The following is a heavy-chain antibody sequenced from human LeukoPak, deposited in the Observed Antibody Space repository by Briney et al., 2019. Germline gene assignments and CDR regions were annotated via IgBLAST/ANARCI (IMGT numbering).Heavy chain of an antibody. Sequence: GGSLRLSCAASGFTFSNYAMSWVRQAPGKGLEWVSAISGSGGSTYYADSVKGRFTISRDNSKNTLYLQMNSLRAEDTAVYYCATNGGNNPFDCWGQGTLVTVSS. D-gene: IGHD4-23*01. CDR2: ISGSGGST. J-gene: IGHJ4*02. CDR1: GFTFSNYA. CDR3: ATNGGNNPFDC. V-gene: IGHV3-23*01.